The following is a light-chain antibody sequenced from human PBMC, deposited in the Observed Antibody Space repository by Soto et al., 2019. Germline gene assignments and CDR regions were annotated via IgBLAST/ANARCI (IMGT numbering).Light chain of an antibody. CDR1: SSDVGGYNY. Sequence: QSALTQPASVSGSPGQSITISCTGTSSDVGGYNYVSWYQQYPDKAPKLMIYEVTDRPSGVSNRFSGSKSANTASLTISGLQAEDEADYYCSSYTSANTWVFGGGTKVTVL. CDR2: EVT. V-gene: IGLV2-14*01. CDR3: SSYTSANTWV. J-gene: IGLJ3*02.